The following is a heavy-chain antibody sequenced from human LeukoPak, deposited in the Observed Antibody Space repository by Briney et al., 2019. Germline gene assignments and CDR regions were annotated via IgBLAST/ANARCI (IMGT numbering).Heavy chain of an antibody. CDR1: GFTFSSYW. CDR2: IKQEGSEK. CDR3: ARENYYGSGSYCFDY. Sequence: GGSLRLFCAASGFTFSSYWMSWVRQAPGKGLEWVANIKQEGSEKYYVDSVKGRFTISRDNAKNSLYLQMNSLRAEDTAVYYCARENYYGSGSYCFDYWGQGTLVTVSS. V-gene: IGHV3-7*03. J-gene: IGHJ4*02. D-gene: IGHD3-10*01.